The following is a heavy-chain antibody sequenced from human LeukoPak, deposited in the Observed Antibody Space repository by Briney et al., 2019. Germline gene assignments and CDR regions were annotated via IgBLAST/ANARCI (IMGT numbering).Heavy chain of an antibody. V-gene: IGHV4-59*01. CDR3: ARGRLTHAFDI. CDR2: IYYSGST. D-gene: IGHD2-21*02. J-gene: IGHJ3*02. Sequence: SETLSLTCAVYGGSFSVYYWSWIRQPPGKGLEWIGYIYYSGSTNYNPSLKSRVTISVDTSKNQFSLKLGSVTAADTAVYYCARGRLTHAFDIWGQGTMVTVSS. CDR1: GGSFSVYY.